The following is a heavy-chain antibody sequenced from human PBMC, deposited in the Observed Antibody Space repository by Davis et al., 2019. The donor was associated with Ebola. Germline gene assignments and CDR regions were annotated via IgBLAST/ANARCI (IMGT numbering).Heavy chain of an antibody. V-gene: IGHV3-11*04. CDR3: ARDSSWAFDY. CDR1: GFTFSDYY. Sequence: SLKISCAASGFTFSDYYMSWIRQAPGKGLEWVSYISSSGSTIYYADSVKGRFTISRDNAKNSLDLQMNSLRDEDTAVYYCARDSSWAFDYWGQGILVTVSS. CDR2: ISSSGSTI. J-gene: IGHJ4*02. D-gene: IGHD1-26*01.